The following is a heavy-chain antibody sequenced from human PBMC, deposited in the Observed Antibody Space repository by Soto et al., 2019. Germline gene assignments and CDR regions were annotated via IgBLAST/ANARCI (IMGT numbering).Heavy chain of an antibody. CDR1: GGSFSNYY. CDR2: IYISGST. CDR3: AKSGTSSWNMWFDP. D-gene: IGHD6-13*01. V-gene: IGHV4-4*07. J-gene: IGHJ5*02. Sequence: LPETLSLTCTVSGGSFSNYYWSWIRQPAGKGLEWIGRIYISGSTHYNPSLQSRVTMSVDTSKNQFSLILSSVTAADTAVYYCAKSGTSSWNMWFDPWGQGTLVTVSS.